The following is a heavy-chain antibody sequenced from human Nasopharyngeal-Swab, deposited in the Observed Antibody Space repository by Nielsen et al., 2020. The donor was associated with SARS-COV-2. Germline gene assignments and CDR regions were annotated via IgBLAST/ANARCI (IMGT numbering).Heavy chain of an antibody. Sequence: ASVTVSCKASGYTFTRYHLHWVRQAPGQGLEWMATIYPSGGTTAYGQKFQGRLTFTRDTSTSTLYMDLSRLRSEDTAVYYCARETPEQSSSFIDYWGQGTLVTVSS. J-gene: IGHJ4*02. V-gene: IGHV1-46*01. CDR1: GYTFTRYH. D-gene: IGHD6-6*01. CDR2: IYPSGGTT. CDR3: ARETPEQSSSFIDY.